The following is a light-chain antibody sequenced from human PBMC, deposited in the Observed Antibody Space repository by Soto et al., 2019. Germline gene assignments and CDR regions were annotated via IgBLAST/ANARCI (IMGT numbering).Light chain of an antibody. J-gene: IGKJ3*01. CDR2: GAS. CDR1: QSVSSSP. CDR3: QQYGTSPFT. V-gene: IGKV3-20*01. Sequence: EIVLTQSPGTLSLSPGERATLSCRASQSVSSSPLAWYQQKPGQAPRLLIYGASSSATGIPDRFSGSGSGTEFTLTISRLEPEDCAVYYCQQYGTSPFTFGPGTKVDIK.